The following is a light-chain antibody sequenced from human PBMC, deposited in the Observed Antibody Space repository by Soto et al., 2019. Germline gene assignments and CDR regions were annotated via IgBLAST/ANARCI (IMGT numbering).Light chain of an antibody. CDR2: QAS. CDR3: QHSVCFPST. Sequence: DVQVSLSPSTLSASVGDRFTVTCRASQSMGRSLAWYQHQPGKPPKLLIYQASSLEGGVPSRFRGSGSEREFTLTISSLQPEDFAPYYCQHSVCFPSTFGQGAKVDI. J-gene: IGKJ1*01. CDR1: QSMGRS. V-gene: IGKV1-5*03.